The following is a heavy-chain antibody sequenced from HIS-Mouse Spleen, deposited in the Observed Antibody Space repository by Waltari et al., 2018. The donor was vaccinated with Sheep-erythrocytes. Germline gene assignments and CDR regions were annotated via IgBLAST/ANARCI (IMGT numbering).Heavy chain of an antibody. J-gene: IGHJ4*02. CDR1: GFSLSNARMG. CDR3: ARITSYYDFWSTYNKDYFDY. Sequence: QVTLKESGPVLVNPTETLTLTCTVSGFSLSNARMGVSWIRQPPGKAPEWLAHIFSNDEKSYSTSLKSRLTISKDTSKSQVVLTMTNMDPVDTATYYCARITSYYDFWSTYNKDYFDYWGQGTLVTVSS. CDR2: IFSNDEK. D-gene: IGHD3-3*01. V-gene: IGHV2-26*01.